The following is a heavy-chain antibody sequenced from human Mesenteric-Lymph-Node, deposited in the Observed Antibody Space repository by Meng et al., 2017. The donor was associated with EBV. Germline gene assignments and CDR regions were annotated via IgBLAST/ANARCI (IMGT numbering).Heavy chain of an antibody. CDR3: ARRPWSLYYYFDY. J-gene: IGHJ4*02. CDR1: GGSISSSSYY. D-gene: IGHD1-26*01. V-gene: IGHV4-39*07. Sequence: LQPRESGPGLAKPSETLSLTCTVSGGSISSSSYYWGWIRQPPGKGLEWIGDFYYSENTYYNPSLKSRVTISVDTSKNQFSLKLSSVTAADTAVYYCARRPWSLYYYFDYWGPGTLVTVSS. CDR2: FYYSENT.